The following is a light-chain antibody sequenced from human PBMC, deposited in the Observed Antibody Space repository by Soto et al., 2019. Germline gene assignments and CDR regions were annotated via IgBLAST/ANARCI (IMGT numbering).Light chain of an antibody. CDR2: GAS. CDR1: QSVSSSY. CDR3: QQYGSSPPT. Sequence: ELVLTQSPGTLSLSPGARATLSCRASQSVSSSYLAWYQQKPGQAPRLLIYGASSRATGIPDRFSGSGSGTDFTITIRRLGPEDGAVYYGQQYGSSPPTFGQGTKVDI. J-gene: IGKJ1*01. V-gene: IGKV3-20*01.